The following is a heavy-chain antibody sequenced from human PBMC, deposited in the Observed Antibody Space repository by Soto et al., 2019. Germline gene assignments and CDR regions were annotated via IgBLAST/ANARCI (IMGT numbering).Heavy chain of an antibody. D-gene: IGHD2-15*01. CDR2: IYPGDSDT. CDR1: GYSFTSYL. CDR3: VRRSPDPYYYYYGMDV. V-gene: IGHV5-51*01. J-gene: IGHJ6*02. Sequence: GESLKISCKGSGYSFTSYLICWVRQMPGKGLKWMGIIYPGDSDTRYSPSFQGQVTISADKSISTAYLQWSSLKASDTAMYYCVRRSPDPYYYYYGMDVWGQGTTVTVSS.